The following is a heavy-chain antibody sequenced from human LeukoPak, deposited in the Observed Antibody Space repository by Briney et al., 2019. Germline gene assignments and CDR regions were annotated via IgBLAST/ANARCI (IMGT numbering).Heavy chain of an antibody. CDR1: GYTFTSYG. CDR2: ISAYNGNT. CDR3: ACDSSGDAFDI. V-gene: IGHV1-18*01. J-gene: IGHJ3*02. Sequence: GASVKVPCKASGYTFTSYGISWVRQAPGQGLEWVGWISAYNGNTNYAQKLQGRVTMTTDTSTSTAYMELRSLRSDDTAVYYCACDSSGDAFDIWGQGTMVTVSS. D-gene: IGHD3-22*01.